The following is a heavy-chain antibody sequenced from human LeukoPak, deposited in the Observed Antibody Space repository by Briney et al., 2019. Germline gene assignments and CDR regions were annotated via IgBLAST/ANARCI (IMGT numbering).Heavy chain of an antibody. J-gene: IGHJ5*02. Sequence: GASVKVSCKASGYTLTSYGISWVRQAPGQGLEWMGWISAYNGNTNYAQKLQGRVTMTTDTSTSTAYMELRSLRSDDTAVYYCARDRYDFWSGYHSRAGWFDPWGQGTLVTVSS. V-gene: IGHV1-18*01. CDR3: ARDRYDFWSGYHSRAGWFDP. CDR1: GYTLTSYG. CDR2: ISAYNGNT. D-gene: IGHD3-3*01.